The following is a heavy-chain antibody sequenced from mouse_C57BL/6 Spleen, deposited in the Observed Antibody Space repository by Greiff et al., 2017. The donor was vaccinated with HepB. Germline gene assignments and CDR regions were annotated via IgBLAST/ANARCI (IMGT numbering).Heavy chain of an antibody. CDR3: ARGPYYYGSSYWYFDV. CDR2: IYIGNGYT. J-gene: IGHJ1*03. D-gene: IGHD1-1*01. V-gene: IGHV1-58*01. CDR1: GYTFTSYG. Sequence: EVKLVESGAELVRPGSSVKMSCKTSGYTFTSYGINWVKQRPGQGLEWIGYIYIGNGYTEYNEKFKGKATLTSDTSSSTAYMQLSSLTSEDSAIYFCARGPYYYGSSYWYFDVWGTGTTVTVSS.